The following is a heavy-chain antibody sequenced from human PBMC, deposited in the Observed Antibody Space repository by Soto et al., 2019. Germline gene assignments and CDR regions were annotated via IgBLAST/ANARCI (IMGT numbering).Heavy chain of an antibody. CDR2: IKRKSDGGTT. CDR1: GFTFSNAW. Sequence: GGSLSLSCAASGFTFSNAWMIWVRQAPGKGLEWVGRIKRKSDGGTTDYAAPVKGRFTISRDDSANTLYLQMNSLKTEDTAVYFCAVNDYLDYWGQGALVTVSS. CDR3: AVNDYLDY. V-gene: IGHV3-15*01. J-gene: IGHJ4*02.